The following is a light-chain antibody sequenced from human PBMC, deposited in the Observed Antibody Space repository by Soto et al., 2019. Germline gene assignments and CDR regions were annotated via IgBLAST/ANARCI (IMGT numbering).Light chain of an antibody. CDR3: AAWDDSLNGWV. V-gene: IGLV1-44*01. CDR2: SND. J-gene: IGLJ3*02. Sequence: QAVVTQAPSASGTPGQRVTISCSGSSSNIGSNTVTWYQQVPGTAPKLLIFSNDQRPSGVPDRFSGYKSGTSASLAISGLQSGDEADYYCAAWDDSLNGWVFGGGTKLTVL. CDR1: SSNIGSNT.